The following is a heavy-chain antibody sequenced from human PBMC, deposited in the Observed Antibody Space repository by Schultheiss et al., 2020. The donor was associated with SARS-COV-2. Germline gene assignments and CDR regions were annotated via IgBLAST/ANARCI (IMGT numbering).Heavy chain of an antibody. CDR2: ISGSGGST. D-gene: IGHD2-2*01. V-gene: IGHV3-23*01. Sequence: GGSLRLSCAASGFTFSSYSMNWVRQAPGKGLEWVSAISGSGGSTYYADSVKGRFTISRDNSKNTLYLQMNSLRAEDTAVYYCAKVAQPLPLHFDYWGQGTLVTVSS. J-gene: IGHJ4*02. CDR3: AKVAQPLPLHFDY. CDR1: GFTFSSYS.